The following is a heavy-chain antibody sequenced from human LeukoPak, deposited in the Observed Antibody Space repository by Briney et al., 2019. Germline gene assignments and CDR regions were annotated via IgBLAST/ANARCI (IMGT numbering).Heavy chain of an antibody. CDR1: GGSISSSSYY. Sequence: SETLSLTCTVSGGSISSSSYYWGWIRQPPGKGLEWIGSIYYSGSTYYNPSLKSRVTISVDTSKNQFSLKLSSVTAADTAVYYCARQGSYGDYSYSRWGQGTLVTVSS. CDR2: IYYSGST. V-gene: IGHV4-39*07. D-gene: IGHD4-17*01. J-gene: IGHJ4*02. CDR3: ARQGSYGDYSYSR.